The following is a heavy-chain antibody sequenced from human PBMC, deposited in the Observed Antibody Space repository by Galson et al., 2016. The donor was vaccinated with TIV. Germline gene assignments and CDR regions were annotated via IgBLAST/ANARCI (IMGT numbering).Heavy chain of an antibody. Sequence: SLRLSCAASGFTFSNFWMHWVRQVPGKGLVWVSRIKTDGSRTDYVDSVKGRFTISRDNVKNTVYLQMDSLRAEDTAVYYCGARGDSRAHDVFDFWGHGTMVTVSS. D-gene: IGHD3-3*01. J-gene: IGHJ3*01. V-gene: IGHV3-74*01. CDR2: IKTDGSRT. CDR1: GFTFSNFW. CDR3: GARGDSRAHDVFDF.